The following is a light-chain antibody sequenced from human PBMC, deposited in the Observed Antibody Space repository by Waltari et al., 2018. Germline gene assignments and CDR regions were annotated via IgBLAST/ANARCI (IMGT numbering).Light chain of an antibody. CDR2: WAS. J-gene: IGKJ5*01. V-gene: IGKV4-1*01. CDR3: QQYYSIPIT. Sequence: DIVMTQSPSSVAVSLGERATINCKSSQTVLYSSNNKNYVAWYQQKQGQPPKLLIYWASTRESGVPDRFSGSGSGTEFTLTISSLRAEDVAVYYCQQYYSIPITFVQGTRLEIK. CDR1: QTVLYSSNNKNY.